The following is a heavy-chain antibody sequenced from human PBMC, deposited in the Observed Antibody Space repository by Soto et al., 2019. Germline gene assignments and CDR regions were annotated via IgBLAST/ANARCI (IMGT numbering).Heavy chain of an antibody. Sequence: QVQLVQSGAEMKKSGASVMVSCKDSGYTFTGYYIHWVRHTPGQGLELMGWINPNNGGTNYVQKFQGRVTMTRDTSISTVHMELRRLTSDDTAVYYCARDLPIVGTTTWDYWGQGTLVTVSS. V-gene: IGHV1-2*02. D-gene: IGHD1-26*01. CDR2: INPNNGGT. CDR1: GYTFTGYY. CDR3: ARDLPIVGTTTWDY. J-gene: IGHJ4*02.